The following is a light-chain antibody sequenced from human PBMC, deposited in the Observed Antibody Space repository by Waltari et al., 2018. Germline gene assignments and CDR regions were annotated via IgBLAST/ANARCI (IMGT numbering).Light chain of an antibody. CDR2: WAS. Sequence: DIVMTQSPASLAVSLGERATIHCKSSQSVLYSSNNKNYLAWYQQKPGQPPKLLIYWASTREAVVAELISGGVARKDFTLTSSSLHADDVAVYYCHQYYSPPCTFGPGTKVDLK. CDR3: HQYYSPPCT. V-gene: IGKV4-1*01. J-gene: IGKJ3*01. CDR1: QSVLYSSNNKNY.